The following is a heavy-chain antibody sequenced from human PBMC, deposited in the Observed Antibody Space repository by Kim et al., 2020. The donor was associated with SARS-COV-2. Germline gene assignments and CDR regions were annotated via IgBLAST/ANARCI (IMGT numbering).Heavy chain of an antibody. CDR1: GFTFSSYA. CDR2: ISGSGGST. Sequence: GGSLRLSCAASGFTFSSYAMSWVRQAPGKGLEWVSAISGSGGSTYYADSVKGRFTISRDNSKNTLYLQMNSLRAEDTAVYYCAKIPRNVGCSSWYGIFQHWGQCPLVTVSS. CDR3: AKIPRNVGCSSWYGIFQH. D-gene: IGHD6-13*01. V-gene: IGHV3-23*01. J-gene: IGHJ1*01.